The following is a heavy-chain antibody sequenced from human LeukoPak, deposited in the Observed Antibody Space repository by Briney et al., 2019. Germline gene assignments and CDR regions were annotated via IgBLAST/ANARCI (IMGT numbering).Heavy chain of an antibody. CDR3: AKLED. D-gene: IGHD1-1*01. J-gene: IGHJ4*02. Sequence: ASVKVSCKASGYNFNSFGISWVRQAPGQGLQWMGWVSIYNGKTTFAQNLQGRVSMTTDTVTSTAYMELRSLKSDDTAVYYCAKLEDWGQGTLVAVSS. CDR1: GYNFNSFG. CDR2: VSIYNGKT. V-gene: IGHV1-18*01.